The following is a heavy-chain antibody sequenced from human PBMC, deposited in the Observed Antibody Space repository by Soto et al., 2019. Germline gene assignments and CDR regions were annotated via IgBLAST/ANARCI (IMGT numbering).Heavy chain of an antibody. J-gene: IGHJ6*03. CDR3: ARGATIMYYYYVDV. Sequence: SETLSLTCAVYGGSFSGYYWSWIRQPPGKGLEWIGEINHSGSTNYNPSLKSRVTKSVDTSKNQFSLKLSSVTAADTAVYYCARGATIMYYYYVDVWGKGTTVTVSS. D-gene: IGHD5-12*01. CDR1: GGSFSGYY. V-gene: IGHV4-34*01. CDR2: INHSGST.